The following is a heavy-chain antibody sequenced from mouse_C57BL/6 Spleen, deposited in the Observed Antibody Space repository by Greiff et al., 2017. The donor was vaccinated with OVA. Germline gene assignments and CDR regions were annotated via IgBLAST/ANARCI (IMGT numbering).Heavy chain of an antibody. D-gene: IGHD1-1*01. CDR1: GYTFTSYW. Sequence: QVQLQQPGAELVKPGASVQMSCKASGYTFTSYWITWVKQRPGQGLAWIGDIYPGRGSTNYNEKFKSKATLTVDTSSSTAFMQLSSLTSEDSAVYYSARSVYYGSSYGAMDYWGQGTSVTVSS. CDR2: IYPGRGST. V-gene: IGHV1-55*01. CDR3: ARSVYYGSSYGAMDY. J-gene: IGHJ4*01.